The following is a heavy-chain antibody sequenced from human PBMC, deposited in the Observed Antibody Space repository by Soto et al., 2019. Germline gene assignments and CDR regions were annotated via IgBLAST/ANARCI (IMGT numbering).Heavy chain of an antibody. Sequence: EVQLVESGGGLSQPGGSLRLSCVVSGFTVSSSNYMSWVRQAPGKGLEWVSVIYTGGTTYYADSVKGRFTISRDNSKNTLYLQMNSLRAEDTAVYYCHGYGYWGQGTLVTVSS. J-gene: IGHJ4*02. CDR3: HGYGY. CDR1: GFTVSSSNY. D-gene: IGHD5-12*01. V-gene: IGHV3-53*01. CDR2: IYTGGTT.